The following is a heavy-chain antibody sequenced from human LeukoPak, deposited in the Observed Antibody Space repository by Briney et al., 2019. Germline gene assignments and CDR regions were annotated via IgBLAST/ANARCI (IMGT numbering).Heavy chain of an antibody. CDR3: TKVSKIFGVVVHEIDY. Sequence: GGSLRLSCAASGFTFSSYWMHWVRQAPGKGLVWVAFIRYDGSNKYYADSVKGRFTISRDNSKNTLYLQISSLRVEDTAVYHCTKVSKIFGVVVHEIDYWGQGTLVTVSS. CDR1: GFTFSSYW. D-gene: IGHD3-3*01. J-gene: IGHJ4*02. CDR2: IRYDGSNK. V-gene: IGHV3-30*02.